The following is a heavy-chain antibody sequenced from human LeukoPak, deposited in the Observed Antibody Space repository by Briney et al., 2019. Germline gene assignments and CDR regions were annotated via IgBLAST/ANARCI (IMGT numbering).Heavy chain of an antibody. CDR3: ARIWPDL. CDR2: INHSGYT. CDR1: GESFSGYF. D-gene: IGHD3-10*01. Sequence: SQTLSLTCAVYGESFSGYFWSWIRQPPGKGLEWIGEINHSGYTNYNPSLKSRVTISVDTSKKQFSLKLNSVTAADTAVYYCARIWPDLWGRGTLVTVSS. J-gene: IGHJ2*01. V-gene: IGHV4-34*01.